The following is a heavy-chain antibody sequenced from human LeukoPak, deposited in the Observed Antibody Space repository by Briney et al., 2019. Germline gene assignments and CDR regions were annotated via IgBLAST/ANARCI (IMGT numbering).Heavy chain of an antibody. J-gene: IGHJ4*02. CDR1: GFTFSSYA. Sequence: GGSLRLSCAASGFTFSSYAMSWVRQAPGKGLEWVSGISGSGRSTYYADSVKGRFTISRDNSRNTLYLQMNSPRAEDTAVYYCAILPGYSSGWYEVNYWGQGTLVTVSS. D-gene: IGHD6-13*01. CDR3: AILPGYSSGWYEVNY. V-gene: IGHV3-23*01. CDR2: ISGSGRST.